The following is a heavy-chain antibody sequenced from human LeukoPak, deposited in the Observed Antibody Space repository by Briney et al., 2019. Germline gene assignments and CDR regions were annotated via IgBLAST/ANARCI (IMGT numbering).Heavy chain of an antibody. D-gene: IGHD6-19*01. CDR2: ISSSGSTI. J-gene: IGHJ4*02. Sequence: GGSLRLSCAASGFTFSSYEMNWVRQAPGKGLEWVSYISSSGSTIYYADSVKGRFTISRDNAKNSLYLQMNSLRAEDTAVYYCARSTAVAGEYYFDYWGQGTPVTVSS. CDR3: ARSTAVAGEYYFDY. CDR1: GFTFSSYE. V-gene: IGHV3-48*03.